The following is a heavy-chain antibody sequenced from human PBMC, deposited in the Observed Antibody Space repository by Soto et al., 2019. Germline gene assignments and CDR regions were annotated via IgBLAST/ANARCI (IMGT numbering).Heavy chain of an antibody. V-gene: IGHV1-18*01. J-gene: IGHJ4*02. CDR1: GYTFTSYG. CDR3: ARDLPHYDFWSGYMFGY. CDR2: ISAYNGNT. Sequence: GASVKVSCKASGYTFTSYGISWVRQAPGQGLEWMGWISAYNGNTNYAQKLQGRVTMTTDTSTSTAYMELRSLRSDDTAVYYCARDLPHYDFWSGYMFGYWGQGTLVTVSS. D-gene: IGHD3-3*01.